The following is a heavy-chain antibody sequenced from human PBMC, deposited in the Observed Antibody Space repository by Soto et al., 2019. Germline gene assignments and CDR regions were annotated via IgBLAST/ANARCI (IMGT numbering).Heavy chain of an antibody. CDR1: GFTFSNFG. Sequence: QVQLVESGGGVVQPGRSLRLSCGASGFTFSNFGMHWVRQAPGKGLEWVAVIWYDGGNKYYADSVKGRFTISRDNSKNTLYLQMSSLRAEDTAVYYCARGRYDSSNYYFDYWGQGTLVTVSS. D-gene: IGHD4-4*01. V-gene: IGHV3-33*01. CDR3: ARGRYDSSNYYFDY. J-gene: IGHJ4*02. CDR2: IWYDGGNK.